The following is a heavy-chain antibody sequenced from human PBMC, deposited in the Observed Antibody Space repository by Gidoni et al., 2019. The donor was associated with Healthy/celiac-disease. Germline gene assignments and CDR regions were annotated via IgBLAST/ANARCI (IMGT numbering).Heavy chain of an antibody. J-gene: IGHJ3*02. V-gene: IGHV1-69*06. D-gene: IGHD3-10*01. CDR2: IIPIFGTA. CDR3: ARVRITMVRGAPSDAFDI. CDR1: GGTFSSYA. Sequence: QVQLVQSGAEVKKPGSSVKVSCQASGGTFSSYAISWVRQAPGQGLEWMGGIIPIFGTANYAQKFQGRVTITADKSTSTAYMELSSLRSEDTAVYYCARVRITMVRGAPSDAFDIWGQGTMVTVSS.